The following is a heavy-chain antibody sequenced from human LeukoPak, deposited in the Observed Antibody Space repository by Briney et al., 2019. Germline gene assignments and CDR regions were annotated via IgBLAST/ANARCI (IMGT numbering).Heavy chain of an antibody. CDR2: IYYSGST. J-gene: IGHJ4*02. Sequence: SETLSLTCTVSGGSISSSSYYWGWIRQPPGKRLEWIGSIYYSGSTYYNPSLKSRVTISVDTSKNQFSLKLSSVTAADTAVYYCARDYYGSGSYDYWGQGTLVTVSS. CDR3: ARDYYGSGSYDY. V-gene: IGHV4-39*07. CDR1: GGSISSSSYY. D-gene: IGHD3-10*01.